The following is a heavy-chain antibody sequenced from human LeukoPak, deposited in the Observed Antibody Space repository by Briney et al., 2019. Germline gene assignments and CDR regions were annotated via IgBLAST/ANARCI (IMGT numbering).Heavy chain of an antibody. Sequence: GGSLRLSCAASGFTFSTYSMHWVRQAPGKGLEWVPYISSSSDTIYYADSVEGRFTISRDNAKNSLYLQMNSLRAEDTAVYYCARVRGDSYYGMDVWGQGTTVTVSS. CDR3: ARVRGDSYYGMDV. CDR2: ISSSSDTI. D-gene: IGHD3-10*01. J-gene: IGHJ6*02. V-gene: IGHV3-48*04. CDR1: GFTFSTYS.